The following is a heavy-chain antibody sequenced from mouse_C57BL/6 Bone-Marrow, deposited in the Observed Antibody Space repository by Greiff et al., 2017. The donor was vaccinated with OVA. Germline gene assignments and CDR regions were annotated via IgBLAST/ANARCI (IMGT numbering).Heavy chain of an antibody. D-gene: IGHD2-4*01. V-gene: IGHV3-6*01. CDR1: GYSITSGYY. CDR3: ARGIYYDYDGYYAMDY. Sequence: EVQRVESGPGLVKPSQSLSLTCSVTGYSITSGYYWNWIRQFPGNKLEWMGYISYDGSNNYNPSLKNRISITRDTSKNQFFLKLNSVTTEDTATYYCARGIYYDYDGYYAMDYWGQGTSVTVSS. J-gene: IGHJ4*01. CDR2: ISYDGSN.